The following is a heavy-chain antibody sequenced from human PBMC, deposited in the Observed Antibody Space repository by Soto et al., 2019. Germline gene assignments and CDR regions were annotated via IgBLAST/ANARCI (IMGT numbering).Heavy chain of an antibody. D-gene: IGHD3-10*01. CDR2: IYYSGST. V-gene: IGHV4-31*03. Sequence: SETLSLTCTVSGGSISSGGYYWSWIRQHPGKGLEWIGYIYYSGSTYYNPSLKSRVTISVDTSKNQFSLKLSSVTAADTAVYYWASAKHSEEHSVVYYYGTGSYSYFDYWGQGTLVTVSS. CDR3: ASAKHSEEHSVVYYYGTGSYSYFDY. J-gene: IGHJ4*02. CDR1: GGSISSGGYY.